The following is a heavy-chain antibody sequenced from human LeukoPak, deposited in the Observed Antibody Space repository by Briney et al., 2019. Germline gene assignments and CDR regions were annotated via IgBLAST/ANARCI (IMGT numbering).Heavy chain of an antibody. Sequence: SGESLKISCKISGYKLTNNWIGWVRQVPGKGLEWMGWINTNTGNPTYAQGFTGRFVFSLGTSVSTAYLQISSLKAEDTAVYYCARDNLKLDYWGQGTLVTVSS. CDR3: ARDNLKLDY. CDR1: GYKLTNNW. CDR2: INTNTGNP. V-gene: IGHV7-4-1*02. J-gene: IGHJ4*02.